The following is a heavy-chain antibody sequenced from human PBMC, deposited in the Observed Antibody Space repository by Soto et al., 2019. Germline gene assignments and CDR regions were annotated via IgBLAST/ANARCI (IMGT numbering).Heavy chain of an antibody. CDR1: GFTFSIYA. J-gene: IGHJ4*02. V-gene: IGHV3-23*01. CDR3: AKDLNGNTIV. Sequence: LRLSCAASGFTFSIYARSWVRQAPGKGLEWVSAISGSGGSTYYADSVKGRFTISRDNSKNTLYLQMNSLRAEDTAVYYCAKDLNGNTIVWGQGTLVTVSS. D-gene: IGHD1-1*01. CDR2: ISGSGGST.